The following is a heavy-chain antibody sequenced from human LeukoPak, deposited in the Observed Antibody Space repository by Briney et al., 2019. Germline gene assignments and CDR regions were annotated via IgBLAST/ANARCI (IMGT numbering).Heavy chain of an antibody. D-gene: IGHD3-10*01. CDR2: INPNSGGT. CDR3: ARDPGYGSGSYYKDY. Sequence: GASVKVSCKASGYTFTGYYMHWVRQAPGQGLEWMGWINPNSGGTNYAQKFQGRVTMTRDTSISTAYMELSRLRSDDTAVYYCARDPGYGSGSYYKDYWGQGTLVTVSS. V-gene: IGHV1-2*02. CDR1: GYTFTGYY. J-gene: IGHJ4*02.